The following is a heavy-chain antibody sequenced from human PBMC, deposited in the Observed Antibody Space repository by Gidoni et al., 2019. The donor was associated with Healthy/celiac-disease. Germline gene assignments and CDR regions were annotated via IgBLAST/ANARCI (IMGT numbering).Heavy chain of an antibody. CDR1: GSTFTSYD. CDR3: ARGSFRRYGAFY. Sequence: QVQLVQAGAEVKKPGASVKVSCKASGSTFTSYDINGVRQATGQGLAWKGWMNPNSGNTGDAHKFQGRVTMTRNTSISTAYMELSSLRSEDTAVYYCARGSFRRYGAFYWGQGTLVTVSS. D-gene: IGHD3-10*01. V-gene: IGHV1-8*01. CDR2: MNPNSGNT. J-gene: IGHJ4*02.